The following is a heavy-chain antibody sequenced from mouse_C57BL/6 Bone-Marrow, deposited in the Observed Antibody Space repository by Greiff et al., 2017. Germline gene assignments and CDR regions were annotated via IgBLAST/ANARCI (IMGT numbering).Heavy chain of an antibody. CDR2: IYPGNSDT. D-gene: IGHD3-2*02. Sequence: EVQLQQSGTVLARPGASVKMSCKTSGYTFTSYWMHWVKQRPGQGLEWIGAIYPGNSDTSYNQKFKGKAKLTAVTSASTAYMELSSLTNEDSAVYYCTIDSSGYVWFAYWGQGTLVTVSA. V-gene: IGHV1-5*01. J-gene: IGHJ3*01. CDR1: GYTFTSYW. CDR3: TIDSSGYVWFAY.